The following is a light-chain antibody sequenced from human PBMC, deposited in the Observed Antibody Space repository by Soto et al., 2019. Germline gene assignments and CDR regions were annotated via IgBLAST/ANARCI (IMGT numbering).Light chain of an antibody. J-gene: IGKJ2*02. V-gene: IGKV3-15*01. CDR2: GAS. CDR3: QQYNNWPPWT. Sequence: EIVMTQSPATLSVSPGERATLSCRASQSVSSNLAWYQQKPGQAPRLLIYGASTRATGIPAMFSGSGSGTEFTLTISSLQSEDFAVYYCQQYNNWPPWTFGQGTKLEIK. CDR1: QSVSSN.